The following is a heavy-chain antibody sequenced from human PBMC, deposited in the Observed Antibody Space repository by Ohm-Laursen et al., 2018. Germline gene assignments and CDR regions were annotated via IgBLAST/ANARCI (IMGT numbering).Heavy chain of an antibody. CDR2: IYKSGST. CDR1: GGSISSYY. CDR3: ARTAVAGDFFDY. D-gene: IGHD6-19*01. J-gene: IGHJ4*02. V-gene: IGHV4-59*12. Sequence: GTLSLTCSVSGGSISSYYWSWTRQSPGKGLEWIGYIYKSGSTNYNPSLKSRVTMSVDTSKNQFSLKLSSVTAADTAVYYCARTAVAGDFFDYWGQGTLVTVSS.